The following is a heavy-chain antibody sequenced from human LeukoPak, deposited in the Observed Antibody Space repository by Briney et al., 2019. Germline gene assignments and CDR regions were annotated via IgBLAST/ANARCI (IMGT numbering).Heavy chain of an antibody. CDR3: ARDGLVVRGTFPENRFDP. CDR1: GFTFSTYW. V-gene: IGHV3-74*01. D-gene: IGHD3-10*01. CDR2: VNTDGSRT. Sequence: PGGSLRLSCAASGFTFSTYWMHWVRQAPGKGLVWVSGVNTDGSRTNYADSVKGRFTISRDNAKNTLHLQMNSLRAEDTAVYYCARDGLVVRGTFPENRFDPWGQGTLVTVSS. J-gene: IGHJ5*02.